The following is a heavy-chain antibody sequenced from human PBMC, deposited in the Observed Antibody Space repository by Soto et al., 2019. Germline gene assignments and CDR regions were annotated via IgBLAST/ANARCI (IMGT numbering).Heavy chain of an antibody. J-gene: IGHJ6*02. V-gene: IGHV1-69*01. CDR2: IIPIFGTA. Sequence: QVQLVQSGAEVKKPGSSVKVSCKASGGTFSSYAIRWVRQAPGQGLAWMGGIIPIFGTANYAQKFQGRVTITAAESTSTAYMELSSLRSEDNAVYYCATSLSYYYYYGMDVWGQGTTVTVSS. CDR1: GGTFSSYA. D-gene: IGHD3-16*01. CDR3: ATSLSYYYYYGMDV.